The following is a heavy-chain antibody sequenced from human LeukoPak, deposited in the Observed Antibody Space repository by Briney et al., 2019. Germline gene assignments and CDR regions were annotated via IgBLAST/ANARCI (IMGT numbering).Heavy chain of an antibody. V-gene: IGHV1-24*01. J-gene: IGHJ4*02. CDR3: ATGLDMFGESVWDFDY. Sequence: ASVKVSCKVSGYTLTELSMHWVRQAPGKGLEWMGGFDPEDGETIYAQKLQGRVTMTEDTSTDTAYVELSSLRSEDTAVYYCATGLDMFGESVWDFDYWGQGTLVTVSS. CDR1: GYTLTELS. D-gene: IGHD3-10*02. CDR2: FDPEDGET.